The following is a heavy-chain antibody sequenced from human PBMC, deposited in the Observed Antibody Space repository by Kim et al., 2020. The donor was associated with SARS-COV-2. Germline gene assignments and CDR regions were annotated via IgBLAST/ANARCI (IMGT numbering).Heavy chain of an antibody. Sequence: ASVKVSCKASGYTFTSYDINWVRQATGQGLEWMGWMNPNSGNTGYAQKFQGRVTMTRNTSISTAYMELSSLRSEDTAVYYCARLRRSGITIFGVVKNWFDPWGQGTLVTVS. V-gene: IGHV1-8*01. D-gene: IGHD3-3*01. CDR3: ARLRRSGITIFGVVKNWFDP. CDR2: MNPNSGNT. J-gene: IGHJ5*02. CDR1: GYTFTSYD.